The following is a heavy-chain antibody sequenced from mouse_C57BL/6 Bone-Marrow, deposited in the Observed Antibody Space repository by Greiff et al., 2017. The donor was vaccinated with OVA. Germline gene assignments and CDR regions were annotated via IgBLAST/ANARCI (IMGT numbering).Heavy chain of an antibody. Sequence: QVQLKESGAELVKPGASVTISCKASGYAFSSYWLNWVKQRPGKGLEWIGQFNPGDGDTNYNGKFKGKATLTADKSSSTAYMQLSSLTSEDSAGYSCANEEDGMDYWGQGTSLTVSS. J-gene: IGHJ4*01. CDR1: GYAFSSYW. CDR3: ANEEDGMDY. V-gene: IGHV1-80*01. CDR2: FNPGDGDT.